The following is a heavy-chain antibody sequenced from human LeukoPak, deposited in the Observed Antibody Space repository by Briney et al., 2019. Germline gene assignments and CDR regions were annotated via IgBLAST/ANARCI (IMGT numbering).Heavy chain of an antibody. Sequence: KPSETLSLTCIVSGGSISTYYWSWIRQPPGKGLEWIGYIYYSGSTNYNPSLKSRVTISVDASKNQFSLKLSSVTAADTAVYYCARGSGGWYKYFDYWGQGTLVTVSS. CDR2: IYYSGST. D-gene: IGHD6-19*01. CDR3: ARGSGGWYKYFDY. J-gene: IGHJ4*02. V-gene: IGHV4-59*01. CDR1: GGSISTYY.